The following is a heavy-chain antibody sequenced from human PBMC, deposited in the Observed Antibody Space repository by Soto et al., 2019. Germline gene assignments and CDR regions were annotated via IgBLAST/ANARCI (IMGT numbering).Heavy chain of an antibody. J-gene: IGHJ4*02. CDR1: GYTFTVYT. Sequence: QVLRVQSGAEVKKPGASVKVSCVASGYTFTVYTIHWVRQAPGQSLEWMGWVNAGNGDTKYSRKFQSRVTMTGDTSASTAYMELSRLRSEDTAVYYCARDPGDYWGQGTLVTVSS. D-gene: IGHD3-10*01. CDR2: VNAGNGDT. CDR3: ARDPGDY. V-gene: IGHV1-3*01.